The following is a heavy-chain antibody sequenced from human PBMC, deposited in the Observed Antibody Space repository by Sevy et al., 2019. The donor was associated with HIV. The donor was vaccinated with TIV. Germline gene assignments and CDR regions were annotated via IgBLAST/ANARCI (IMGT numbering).Heavy chain of an antibody. D-gene: IGHD1-7*01. CDR2: INEDGSVK. J-gene: IGHJ4*02. Sequence: GGSLRLSCAASGFTFNKYWMNWVRQPPEKGLEWVANINEDGSVKKYVDSVRGRFTISRDNAKNSLYLQRNSRRAEDTAVYYCAELKTGYWGQGTLVTVSS. V-gene: IGHV3-7*01. CDR3: AELKTGY. CDR1: GFTFNKYW.